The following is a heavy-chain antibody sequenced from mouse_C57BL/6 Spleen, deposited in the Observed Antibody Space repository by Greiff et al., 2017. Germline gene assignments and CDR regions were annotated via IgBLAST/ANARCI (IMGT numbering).Heavy chain of an antibody. CDR1: GFTFSDYG. CDR3: ARGGKPPMDY. D-gene: IGHD2-1*01. CDR2: ISSGSSTI. Sequence: DVHLVESGGGLVKPGGSLKLSCAASGFTFSDYGMHWVRQAPEKGLEWVAYISSGSSTIYYADTVKGRFTISRDNAKNTLFLQMTSLRSEDTAMYYCARGGKPPMDYWGQGTSVTVSS. V-gene: IGHV5-17*01. J-gene: IGHJ4*01.